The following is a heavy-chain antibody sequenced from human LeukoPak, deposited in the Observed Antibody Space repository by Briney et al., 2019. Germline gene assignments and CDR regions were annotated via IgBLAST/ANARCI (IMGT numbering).Heavy chain of an antibody. D-gene: IGHD3-3*01. CDR2: IATSSSTI. CDR3: ARERQNKDFWSGGDY. V-gene: IGHV3-48*01. CDR1: GFTFSTYT. Sequence: GGSLRLSCAASGFTFSTYTMNWVRQPPGKGLEWVSNIATSSSTIYYADSVKGRFTISRDNAKNSLYLQMNSLRAEDTAVYYCARERQNKDFWSGGDYWGQGTLVTVSS. J-gene: IGHJ4*02.